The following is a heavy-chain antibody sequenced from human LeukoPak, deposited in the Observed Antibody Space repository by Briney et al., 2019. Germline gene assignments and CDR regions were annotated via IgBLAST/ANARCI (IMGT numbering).Heavy chain of an antibody. J-gene: IGHJ4*02. CDR1: GYSISSGYY. CDR2: IYHSGST. CDR3: ARSLTPPLYYFDY. Sequence: SETLSLTCAVSGYSISSGYYWGWIRQPPGKGLEWIGSIYHSGSTYYNPSLKGRVTISVDTSKNQFSLKLSSVTAADTAVYYCARSLTPPLYYFDYWGQGTLVTVSS. V-gene: IGHV4-38-2*01.